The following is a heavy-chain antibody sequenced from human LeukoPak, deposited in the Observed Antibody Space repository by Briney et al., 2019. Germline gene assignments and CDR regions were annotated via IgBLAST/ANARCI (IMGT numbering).Heavy chain of an antibody. J-gene: IGHJ4*02. D-gene: IGHD3-22*01. Sequence: SETLSLTCTVSGGSISSYYWSWIRQPAGKGLEWIGRIYTSGSTNYNPSLKSRVTMSVDTSKNQFSLKLSSVTAADTAVYYCARGTWYYDSSGYYTARLFDYWGQGTLVTVSS. V-gene: IGHV4-4*07. CDR2: IYTSGST. CDR3: ARGTWYYDSSGYYTARLFDY. CDR1: GGSISSYY.